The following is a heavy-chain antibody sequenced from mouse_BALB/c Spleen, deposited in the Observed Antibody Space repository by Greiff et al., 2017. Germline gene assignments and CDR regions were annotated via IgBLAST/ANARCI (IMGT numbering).Heavy chain of an antibody. V-gene: IGHV1S29*02. J-gene: IGHJ4*01. D-gene: IGHD2-14*01. CDR1: GYTFTDYN. CDR3: AREGYDEGQNY. CDR2: IYPYNGGT. Sequence: EVQLQQSGPELVKPGASVKISCKASGYTFTDYNMHWVKQSHGKSLEWIGYIYPYNGGTGYNQKFKSKATLTVDNSSSTAYMELRSLTSEDSAVYYCAREGYDEGQNYWGQGTSVTVSS.